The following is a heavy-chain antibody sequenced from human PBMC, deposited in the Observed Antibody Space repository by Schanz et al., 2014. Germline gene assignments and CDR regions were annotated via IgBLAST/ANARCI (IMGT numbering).Heavy chain of an antibody. D-gene: IGHD5-12*01. J-gene: IGHJ3*02. CDR1: GYTFTSYS. V-gene: IGHV1-69*09. CDR3: ARGGGPEDVFDI. CDR2: IIPIHGIV. Sequence: QVQLVQSGAEAKKPGASAKASCKASGYTFTSYSMHWVRQAPGQGLEWMGRIIPIHGIVNYAQRCQDRVRITADKSTSTAYMELSSLRSDDTAVYYCARGGGPEDVFDIWGQGTILTVSS.